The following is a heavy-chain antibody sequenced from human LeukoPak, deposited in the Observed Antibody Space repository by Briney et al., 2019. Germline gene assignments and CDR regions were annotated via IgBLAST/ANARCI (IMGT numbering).Heavy chain of an antibody. J-gene: IGHJ4*02. CDR1: GGSISSSSYY. D-gene: IGHD2-21*01. V-gene: IGHV4-39*07. CDR2: IYYSGST. CDR3: ASSGILGDY. Sequence: SETLSLTCTVSGGSISSSSYYWGWIRQPPGKGLEWIGSIYYSGSTYYNPSLKSRVTISVDTSKNQFSLKLSSVTAADTAVYYCASSGILGDYWGQGTLVIVSS.